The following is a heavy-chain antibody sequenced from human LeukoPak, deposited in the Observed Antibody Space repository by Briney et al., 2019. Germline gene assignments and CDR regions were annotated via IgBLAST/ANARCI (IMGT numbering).Heavy chain of an antibody. CDR3: CCMVRGVSIWFDP. D-gene: IGHD3-10*01. CDR2: ISGSSGTT. V-gene: IGHV3-23*01. J-gene: IGHJ5*02. CDR1: GLVFSNYG. Sequence: QSGGSLSLSCIASGLVFSNYGMSWVRQAPGKGLEWVSAISGSSGTTYYADSVKGRFTISRDNSKNTLYLQMNSLRAEDTAVYYCCCMVRGVSIWFDPWGQGTLVTVSS.